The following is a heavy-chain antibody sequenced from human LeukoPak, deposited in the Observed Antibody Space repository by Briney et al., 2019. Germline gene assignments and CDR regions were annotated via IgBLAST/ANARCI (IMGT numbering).Heavy chain of an antibody. J-gene: IGHJ4*02. V-gene: IGHV4-59*12. D-gene: IGHD2-15*01. CDR2: IYYSGST. Sequence: SETLSLTCTVSGGSISNYYWSWIRQPPGKGLEWIGYIYYSGSTDYNPSLKSRVTISVDTSKNQFSLKLSSVTAADTAVYYCARGYCSGGSCHARGYYFDYWGQGTLVTVSS. CDR1: GGSISNYY. CDR3: ARGYCSGGSCHARGYYFDY.